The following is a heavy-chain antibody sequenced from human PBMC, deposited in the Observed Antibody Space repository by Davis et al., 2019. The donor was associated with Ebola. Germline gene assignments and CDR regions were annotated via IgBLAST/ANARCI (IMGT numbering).Heavy chain of an antibody. CDR1: GGSFSGYY. CDR3: ARGEHCSSASCFMYYCYGMDV. D-gene: IGHD2-2*01. Sequence: SETLSFTCAVYGGSFSGYYWSWIRQPPGKGLEWIGEINHSGSTNYNPSLKSRVTISVDTSKNQFSLKLSSVTAADTAVYYCARGEHCSSASCFMYYCYGMDVWGQGTTVTVSS. J-gene: IGHJ6*02. CDR2: INHSGST. V-gene: IGHV4-34*01.